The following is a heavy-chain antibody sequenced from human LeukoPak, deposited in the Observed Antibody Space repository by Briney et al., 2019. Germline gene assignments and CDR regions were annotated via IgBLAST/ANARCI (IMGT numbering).Heavy chain of an antibody. D-gene: IGHD3-16*02. Sequence: PGGSLRLSCAASGFSVSSNYMSWVRQAPGKGLEWVSGIHSGGSAYYADSVKGRFTISRDSSKNTLYLQMNSLRVEDTAVHYCARDRGLSVWGQGTLVTVSS. CDR3: ARDRGLSV. CDR2: IHSGGSA. CDR1: GFSVSSNY. J-gene: IGHJ4*02. V-gene: IGHV3-53*01.